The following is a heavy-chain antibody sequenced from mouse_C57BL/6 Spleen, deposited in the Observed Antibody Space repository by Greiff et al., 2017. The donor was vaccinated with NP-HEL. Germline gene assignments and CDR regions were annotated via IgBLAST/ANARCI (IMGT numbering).Heavy chain of an antibody. J-gene: IGHJ3*01. CDR2: IDPENGDT. CDR1: GFNIKDDY. Sequence: EVKLMESGAELVRPGASVKLSCTASGFNIKDDYMHWVKQRPEQGLEWIGWIDPENGDTEYASKFQGKATITADTSSNTAYLQLSSLTSEDTAVYYCLYGNSFAYWGQGTLVTVSA. CDR3: LYGNSFAY. D-gene: IGHD2-1*01. V-gene: IGHV14-4*01.